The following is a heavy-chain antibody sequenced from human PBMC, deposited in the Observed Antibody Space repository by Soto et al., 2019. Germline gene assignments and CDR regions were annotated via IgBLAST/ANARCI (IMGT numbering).Heavy chain of an antibody. CDR2: ISGSGGSP. J-gene: IGHJ4*02. CDR1: GLTFSTYT. V-gene: IGHV3-23*01. CDR3: AKARCSTTNCYVPDY. Sequence: GGSLRLSCVASGLTFSTYTMSWVRQAPGKGLEWVSVISGSGGSPSYADSVQGRFSISRDNYRNTLYLQMNNLRGDDTAMYYCAKARCSTTNCYVPDYWGQGTLVTVSS. D-gene: IGHD2-2*01.